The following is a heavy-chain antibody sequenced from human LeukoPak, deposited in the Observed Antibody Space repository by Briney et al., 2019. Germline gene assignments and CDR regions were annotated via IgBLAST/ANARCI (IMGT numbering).Heavy chain of an antibody. CDR1: GFTFSSYG. D-gene: IGHD3-10*01. J-gene: IGHJ4*02. V-gene: IGHV3-30*18. CDR3: AKDFGTMVRGVTGDY. CDR2: ISYDGSNR. Sequence: PGRSLRLSCAASGFTFSSYGMHWVRQAPGKGLEWVAVISYDGSNRYYADSVKGRFTISRDNSKNTLYLQMNSLRAEDTAVYYCAKDFGTMVRGVTGDYWGQGTLVTVSP.